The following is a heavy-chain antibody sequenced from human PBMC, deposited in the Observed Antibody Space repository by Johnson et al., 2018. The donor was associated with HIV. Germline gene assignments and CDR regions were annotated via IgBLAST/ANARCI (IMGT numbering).Heavy chain of an antibody. CDR2: IKQDGSEK. Sequence: EVQLVESGGGLVQPGGSLRVSCAASGFTFSRYWMSWVRQAPGKGLEWVANIKQDGSEKYYVDSVKGRFTISRDNAKNSLYLQMNSLRAEDPAVYYCARGPGFEIWGQGTMVTVAS. V-gene: IGHV3-7*02. CDR3: ARGPGFEI. CDR1: GFTFSRYW. J-gene: IGHJ3*02.